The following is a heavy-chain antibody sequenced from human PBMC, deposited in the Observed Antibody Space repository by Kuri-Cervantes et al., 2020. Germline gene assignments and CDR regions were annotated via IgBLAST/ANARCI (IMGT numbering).Heavy chain of an antibody. D-gene: IGHD3-22*01. CDR2: ISSSSSTI. Sequence: GESLKISCAASGFTFSSYGMHWVRQAPGKGLEWVSYISSSSSTIYYADSVKGRFTISRDNAKNSLYLQMNSLRVEDTALYYCARDQGSSGYYFFHAFDIWGQGTMVTVSS. CDR3: ARDQGSSGYYFFHAFDI. J-gene: IGHJ3*02. CDR1: GFTFSSYG. V-gene: IGHV3-48*01.